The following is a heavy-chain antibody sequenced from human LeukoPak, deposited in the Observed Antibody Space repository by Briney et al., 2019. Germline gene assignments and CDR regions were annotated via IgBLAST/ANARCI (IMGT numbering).Heavy chain of an antibody. CDR2: ISGSVGST. V-gene: IGHV3-23*01. CDR1: GFTISSYT. CDR3: AKDTVAGNLGDY. D-gene: IGHD6-19*01. J-gene: IGHJ4*02. Sequence: GGSLSFSCAASGFTISSYTMSWLRQAPGKGLEWVSAISGSVGSTYYADSVKGRITTSRDNSKNTLYLEMNSLRAEDTAVHYCAKDTVAGNLGDYRGQGTLVTVSS.